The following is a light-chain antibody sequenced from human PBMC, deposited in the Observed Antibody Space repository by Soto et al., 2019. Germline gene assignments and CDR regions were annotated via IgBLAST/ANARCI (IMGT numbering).Light chain of an antibody. CDR1: SGHSTYA. V-gene: IGLV4-69*01. J-gene: IGLJ2*01. CDR3: QTWGTDIHVV. CDR2: VNSDGSH. Sequence: QSVLTQSPSASASLGASVKLTCTLSSGHSTYAIAWHQQQPQKGPRFLMNVNSDGSHRKGDGIPDRFSGSSSGAERYLTISSLQSEDEADYYCQTWGTDIHVVFGGGTKLPS.